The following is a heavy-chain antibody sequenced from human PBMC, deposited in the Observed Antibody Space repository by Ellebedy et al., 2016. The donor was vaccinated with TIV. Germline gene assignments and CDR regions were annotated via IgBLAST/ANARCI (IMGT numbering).Heavy chain of an antibody. J-gene: IGHJ4*02. Sequence: AASVKVSCKASGGTFSNYAFSWVRQAPGQGLEWMGRIVPILDLEDYAQKFQGRVAITADKSTSTASMELSSLRSEDTAVYYRARDILTGYFFDLWGQGTLVTVSS. CDR1: GGTFSNYA. D-gene: IGHD3-9*01. CDR3: ARDILTGYFFDL. CDR2: IVPILDLE. V-gene: IGHV1-69*10.